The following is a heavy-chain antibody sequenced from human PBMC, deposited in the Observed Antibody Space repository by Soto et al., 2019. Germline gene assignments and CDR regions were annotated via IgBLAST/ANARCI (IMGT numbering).Heavy chain of an antibody. CDR2: ISYDGSTE. J-gene: IGHJ4*02. CDR3: ARGGGFCGGDCYKGGIDY. V-gene: IGHV3-30-3*01. CDR1: GFTFSPYT. Sequence: ESGGGVVQPGRSLRLSCAASGFTFSPYTMHWVRQTPGKGLEWLAVISYDGSTEYDADSVKGRFTIFRDNSKNTVYLQMNSLRPEDTSIYYCARGGGFCGGDCYKGGIDYWGQGTLVTVAS. D-gene: IGHD2-21*02.